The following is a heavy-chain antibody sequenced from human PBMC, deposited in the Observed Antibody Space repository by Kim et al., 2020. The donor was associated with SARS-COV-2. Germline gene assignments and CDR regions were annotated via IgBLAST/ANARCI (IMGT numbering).Heavy chain of an antibody. D-gene: IGHD5-12*01. J-gene: IGHJ4*02. CDR2: INSDGTAT. CDR3: ASGDSGYDYYFDY. V-gene: IGHV3-74*01. Sequence: GGSLRLSCAASGFTFSSYWMHWVRQAPGKGLVWVSRINSDGTATDYADSVKGRFTISRDNAKNTLYLQMNSLRAEDTAGYYCASGDSGYDYYFDYWGQGT. CDR1: GFTFSSYW.